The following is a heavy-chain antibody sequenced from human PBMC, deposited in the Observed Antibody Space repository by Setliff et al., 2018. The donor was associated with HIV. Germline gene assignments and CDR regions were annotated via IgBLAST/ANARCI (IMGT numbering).Heavy chain of an antibody. V-gene: IGHV3-30*02. D-gene: IGHD6-13*01. CDR3: AKDRLLDGSSWYYLDY. CDR1: GFTFSNYG. J-gene: IGHJ4*02. CDR2: IRYDGSDK. Sequence: GGSLRLSCEISGFTFSNYGMHWVRQAPGKGLEWVAFIRYDGSDKYYVDSVKGRFTVSRDNSKNTLYLQMNSLRPEDTALYYCAKDRLLDGSSWYYLDYWGQGTLVTVSS.